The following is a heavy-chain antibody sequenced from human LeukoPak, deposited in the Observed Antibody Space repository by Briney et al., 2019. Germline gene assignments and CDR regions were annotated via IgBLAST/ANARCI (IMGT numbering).Heavy chain of an antibody. CDR2: ISGSSNYI. D-gene: IGHD1-26*01. J-gene: IGHJ4*02. CDR1: GFTFSSYN. CDR3: ANIVGATNFDY. Sequence: GGSLRLSCAASGFTFSSYNMYCVRQAPGKGLEWVSSISGSSNYIYYADSVKGRFTISRDNAKNSLFLQMNSLRAEDTAVYYCANIVGATNFDYWGQGTLVTVSS. V-gene: IGHV3-21*01.